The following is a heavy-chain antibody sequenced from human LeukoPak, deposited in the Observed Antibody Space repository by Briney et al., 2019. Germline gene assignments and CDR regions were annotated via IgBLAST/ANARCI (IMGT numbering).Heavy chain of an antibody. J-gene: IGHJ4*02. CDR3: ATLDTVAASY. D-gene: IGHD5-12*01. Sequence: PGGSLRLSCAASGFTFSNYAMHWVRQAPGKGLEWVSSLSSRSRYIYYADSLKGRFTISRDNAKNSLYLQMNSLRAEDTAVYYCATLDTVAASYWGQGTLITVSS. CDR2: LSSRSRYI. CDR1: GFTFSNYA. V-gene: IGHV3-21*01.